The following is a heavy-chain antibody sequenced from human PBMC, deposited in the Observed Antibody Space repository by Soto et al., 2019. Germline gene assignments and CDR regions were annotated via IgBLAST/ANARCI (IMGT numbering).Heavy chain of an antibody. J-gene: IGHJ5*02. V-gene: IGHV4-39*01. CDR3: ATPRGPATGTYDYPPRTPPHHNWFDP. Sequence: QLQLQESGPGLVKPSETLSLTCTVSGGSISSSSYYWGWIRQPPGKGLEWIGSIYYSGSTYYNPSLKSRVTISVDPSKNQFSLKLSSVTAADTAVYYCATPRGPATGTYDYPPRTPPHHNWFDPWGQGTLVTVSS. CDR2: IYYSGST. D-gene: IGHD4-17*01. CDR1: GGSISSSSYY.